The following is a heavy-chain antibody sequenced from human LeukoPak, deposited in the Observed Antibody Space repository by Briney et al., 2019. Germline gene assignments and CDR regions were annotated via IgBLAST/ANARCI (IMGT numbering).Heavy chain of an antibody. D-gene: IGHD1-14*01. CDR1: GGSFSGYY. V-gene: IGHV4-34*01. CDR3: ARDSTDYYYYGMDV. Sequence: SETLSLTCAVYGGSFSGYYWSWIRQPPGKGLEWIGEINHSGSTNYNPSLKSRVTISVDTSKNQFSLKLSSVTAADTAVYYCARDSTDYYYYGMDVWGQGTTVTVSS. CDR2: INHSGST. J-gene: IGHJ6*02.